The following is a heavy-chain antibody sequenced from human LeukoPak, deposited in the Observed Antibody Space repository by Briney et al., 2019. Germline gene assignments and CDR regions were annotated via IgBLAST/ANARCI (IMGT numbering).Heavy chain of an antibody. Sequence: PGGSLRLFCGAWGFTVSCNRKRWARQAPGKGLEWVSVIFDGERQLHPDPVKGRFPISRHNYKKVVSLPMNSLRAEDTAVYYCAREKYSGNYNEAFDSWGQGTIVTVSS. V-gene: IGHV3-53*01. CDR1: GFTVSCNR. J-gene: IGHJ3*02. D-gene: IGHD1-26*01. CDR3: AREKYSGNYNEAFDS. CDR2: IFDGERQ.